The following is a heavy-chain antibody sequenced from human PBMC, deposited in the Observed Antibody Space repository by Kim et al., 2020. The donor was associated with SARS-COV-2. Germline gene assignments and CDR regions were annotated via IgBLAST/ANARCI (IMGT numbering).Heavy chain of an antibody. CDR1: GGSISSYY. V-gene: IGHV4-59*13. CDR3: AGDVAGHYYGSMSPTYYFDY. Sequence: SETLSLTCTVSGGSISSYYWSWIRQTPGKGLEWIGYIYYSGSTNYNPSLKSRVTISVDTSKNKFSLKLSSVTAADTAVYYCAGDVAGHYYGSMSPTYYFDYWGQGTLVTVSS. D-gene: IGHD3-10*01. CDR2: IYYSGST. J-gene: IGHJ4*02.